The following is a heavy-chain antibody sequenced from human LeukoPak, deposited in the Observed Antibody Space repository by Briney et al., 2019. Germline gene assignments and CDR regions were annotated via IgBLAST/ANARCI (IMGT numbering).Heavy chain of an antibody. V-gene: IGHV3-53*01. CDR2: MFPDGRT. CDR1: GFSVNDNY. Sequence: GGSLRLSCAVSGFSVNDNYMSWVRQAPGKGLQCVPVMFPDGRTYYADSVKGRFTNSRDLARNTLLLQMHSLRADDTAVHYCARTNPVYGDYDYWGQGTLVTVSS. CDR3: ARTNPVYGDYDY. J-gene: IGHJ4*02. D-gene: IGHD4-17*01.